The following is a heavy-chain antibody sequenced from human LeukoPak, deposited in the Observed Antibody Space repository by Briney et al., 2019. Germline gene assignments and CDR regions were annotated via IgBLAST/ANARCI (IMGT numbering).Heavy chain of an antibody. D-gene: IGHD1-26*01. J-gene: IGHJ4*02. CDR3: ARERRGQGGVVATTPPLY. CDR1: GFTFSSYA. Sequence: GGSLRLSCAASGFTFSSYAMHWVRQAPGKGLEWVAVISYDGSNKYYADSVKGRFTISRDNPKNTLYLQMNSLRAEDTAVYYCARERRGQGGVVATTPPLYWGQGTLVTVSS. V-gene: IGHV3-30-3*01. CDR2: ISYDGSNK.